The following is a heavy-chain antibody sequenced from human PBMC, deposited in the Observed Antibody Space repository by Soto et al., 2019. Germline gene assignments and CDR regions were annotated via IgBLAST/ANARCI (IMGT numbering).Heavy chain of an antibody. V-gene: IGHV3-23*01. J-gene: IGHJ5*02. CDR2: IGGSGDRT. Sequence: GGSLRLSCAASGFTFSRYAMSWVRQAPGKGLEWVSTIGGSGDRTYYTDSVKGRVTISRDNSKNTLYLQMNSLRVEDTAVYYCAKNQGVELVPLATVDWFDPWGQRSVVTVSS. D-gene: IGHD1-26*01. CDR1: GFTFSRYA. CDR3: AKNQGVELVPLATVDWFDP.